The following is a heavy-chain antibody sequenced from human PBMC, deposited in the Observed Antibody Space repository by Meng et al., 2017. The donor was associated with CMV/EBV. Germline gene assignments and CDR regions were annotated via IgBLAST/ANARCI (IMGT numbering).Heavy chain of an antibody. Sequence: GESLKISCAASGFTFSNAWMSWVRQAPGKGLEWVGRIKSKTDGGTTDYAAPVKGRFTISRDDPKNTLYLQMNSLKTEDTAVYYCTTVSIVVVPAAIGAEYFQHWGQGTLVTVSS. D-gene: IGHD2-2*01. V-gene: IGHV3-15*01. J-gene: IGHJ1*01. CDR2: IKSKTDGGTT. CDR1: GFTFSNAW. CDR3: TTVSIVVVPAAIGAEYFQH.